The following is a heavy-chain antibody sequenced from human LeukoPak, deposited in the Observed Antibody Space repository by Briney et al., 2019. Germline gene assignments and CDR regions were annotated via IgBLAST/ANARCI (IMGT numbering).Heavy chain of an antibody. V-gene: IGHV4-34*01. CDR3: ATEIRGVITL. D-gene: IGHD3-10*01. Sequence: PSETLSLTCAVYGGSFSGYYWSWIRQPPGKGLEWIGEINHSGSTNYNPSLKSRVTISVDTSKDQFSLKLSSVTAADTAVYHCATEIRGVITLGGQGTLVTVSS. CDR2: INHSGST. CDR1: GGSFSGYY. J-gene: IGHJ4*02.